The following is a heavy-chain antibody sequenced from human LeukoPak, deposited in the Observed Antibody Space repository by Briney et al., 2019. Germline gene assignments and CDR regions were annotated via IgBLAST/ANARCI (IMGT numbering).Heavy chain of an antibody. D-gene: IGHD1/OR15-1a*01. CDR2: IYYSGST. J-gene: IGHJ4*02. V-gene: IGHV4-39*01. Sequence: SETLSLPCTVSGGSISSSSYNGGWIRQPPGRGLEWIGSIYYSGSTYYNPSLKSRVSIFIDKSKNQFSLKLTSVTAADTAVYYCVRQPRTVLPYFDYWGQGTLVTVSS. CDR3: VRQPRTVLPYFDY. CDR1: GGSISSSSYN.